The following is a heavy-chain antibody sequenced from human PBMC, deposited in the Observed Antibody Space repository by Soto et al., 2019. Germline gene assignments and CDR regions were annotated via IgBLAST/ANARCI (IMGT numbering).Heavy chain of an antibody. D-gene: IGHD5-12*01. J-gene: IGHJ4*02. Sequence: WWSLRLSCAASGFTCSSYAMSWVRQAPGKGLEWVSAISGSGGSTYYADSVKGRFTISRDNSKNTLYLQMNSLRAEDTAVYYCAKDPYRGSPNYFDYWGQGTLVTVSS. V-gene: IGHV3-23*01. CDR2: ISGSGGST. CDR1: GFTCSSYA. CDR3: AKDPYRGSPNYFDY.